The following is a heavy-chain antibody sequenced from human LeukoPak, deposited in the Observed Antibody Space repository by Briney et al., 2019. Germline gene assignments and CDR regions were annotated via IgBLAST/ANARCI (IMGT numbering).Heavy chain of an antibody. CDR1: GGSISSGDYY. J-gene: IGHJ3*02. CDR3: ARIVGAGDAFDI. V-gene: IGHV4-30-4*08. D-gene: IGHD1-26*01. CDR2: IYYSGST. Sequence: ASETLSLTCTVSGGSISSGDYYWSWIRQPPGKGLEWIGYIYYSGSTYYNPSLKSRVIISVDTSKNQFSLKLSSVTAADTAVYYCARIVGAGDAFDIWGQGTMVTVSS.